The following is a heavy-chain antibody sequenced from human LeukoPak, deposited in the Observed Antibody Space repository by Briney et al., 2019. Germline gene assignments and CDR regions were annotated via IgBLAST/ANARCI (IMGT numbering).Heavy chain of an antibody. CDR1: GGSFRGYY. Sequence: SETLSLTCAVYGGSFRGYYWSWIPQPPGKGLEWIGEINHSGSTNHNPSLKSRVTISVDTSKNQFSLKLSSVTAVDTAVYYCARGYCSGGSCYSRGRYYYYGMDVWGQGTTVTVSS. J-gene: IGHJ6*02. D-gene: IGHD2-15*01. V-gene: IGHV4-34*01. CDR2: INHSGST. CDR3: ARGYCSGGSCYSRGRYYYYGMDV.